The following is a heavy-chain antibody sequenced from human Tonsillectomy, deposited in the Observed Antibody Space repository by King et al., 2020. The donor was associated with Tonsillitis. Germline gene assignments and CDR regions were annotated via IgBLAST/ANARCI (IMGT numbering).Heavy chain of an antibody. V-gene: IGHV3-7*01. CDR3: ARDIEVVPATMHQYYYGLDV. D-gene: IGHD2-2*01. CDR1: GFTFSSYW. Sequence: VQLVESGGGLVQPGGSLRLSCAASGFTFSSYWMSWVGQAPAKGLEWVANIQQDGSEKYYVDSVKGRFTIARDNAKNLVYLQMNSLRGEDTGVYYCARDIEVVPATMHQYYYGLDVWGQGTTVTVSS. J-gene: IGHJ6*02. CDR2: IQQDGSEK.